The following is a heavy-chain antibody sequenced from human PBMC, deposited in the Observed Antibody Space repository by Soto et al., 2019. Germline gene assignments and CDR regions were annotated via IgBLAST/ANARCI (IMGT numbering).Heavy chain of an antibody. CDR1: GYTFTTYG. J-gene: IGHJ6*02. CDR2: ISGYNGHT. Sequence: ASVKVSCKASGYTFTTYGISWVRQAPGQGLEWMGWISGYNGHTKYAQKFQGRVTMTTDTSTSTVYMALRSLRSDDTAVYYCAREGEMPYYYYGLDFWGQGTTVTVSS. V-gene: IGHV1-18*01. CDR3: AREGEMPYYYYGLDF. D-gene: IGHD3-16*01.